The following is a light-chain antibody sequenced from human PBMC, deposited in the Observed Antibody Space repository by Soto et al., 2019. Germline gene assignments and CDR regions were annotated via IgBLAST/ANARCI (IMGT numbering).Light chain of an antibody. CDR2: DVT. CDR1: SSDVGGYNY. Sequence: QSALIQPPSVSGSPGQSVTISCTGTSSDVGGYNYVSWYQQHPGKAPKLMIYDVTKRPSGVPDRFSGSKSGNTASLTISGLQAEDEADYYCCSYAGSYTYVFGTGTKVTV. V-gene: IGLV2-11*01. J-gene: IGLJ1*01. CDR3: CSYAGSYTYV.